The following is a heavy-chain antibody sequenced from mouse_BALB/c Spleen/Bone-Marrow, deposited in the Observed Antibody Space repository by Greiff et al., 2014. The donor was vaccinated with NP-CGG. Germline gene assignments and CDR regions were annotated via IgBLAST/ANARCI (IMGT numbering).Heavy chain of an antibody. CDR3: ARNGPYAMDY. CDR1: GYSFTGYY. J-gene: IGHJ4*01. Sequence: DVQRVESGPELVKPGASVKISCKASGYSFTGYYMHWVKQSHVKSLEWIGRINPYNGVISYNQNFKDKASLTVDKSSSTAYMELHSLTSEDSAVYYCARNGPYAMDYWGQGTSVTVSS. V-gene: IGHV1-31*01. CDR2: INPYNGVI. D-gene: IGHD3-1*01.